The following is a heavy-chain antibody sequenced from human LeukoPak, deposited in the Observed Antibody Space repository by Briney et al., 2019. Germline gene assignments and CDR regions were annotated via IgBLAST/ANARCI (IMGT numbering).Heavy chain of an antibody. CDR2: ISGSGGST. CDR3: ARSPGCSGGSCSGYDAFDI. V-gene: IGHV3-23*01. Sequence: GGSLRLSCAASGFTFSSYAMSWVRQAPGKGLEWVSAISGSGGSTYYADSVKGRFTISRDNSKNTLYLQMNSLRAEDTAVYYCARSPGCSGGSCSGYDAFDIWGQGTMVTVSS. CDR1: GFTFSSYA. D-gene: IGHD2-15*01. J-gene: IGHJ3*02.